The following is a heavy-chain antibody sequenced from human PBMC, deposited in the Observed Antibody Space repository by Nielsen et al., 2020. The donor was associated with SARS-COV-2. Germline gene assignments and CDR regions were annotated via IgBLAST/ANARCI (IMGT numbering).Heavy chain of an antibody. Sequence: ASVKVSCKASGYTFTSYYMHWVRQAPGQGLEWMGWISAYNGNTNYAQKLQGRVTMTTDTSTSTAYMELRSLRSDDTAVYYCARAPYPYYYMDVWGKGTTVTVSS. CDR2: ISAYNGNT. CDR3: ARAPYPYYYMDV. CDR1: GYTFTSYY. V-gene: IGHV1-18*04. J-gene: IGHJ6*03.